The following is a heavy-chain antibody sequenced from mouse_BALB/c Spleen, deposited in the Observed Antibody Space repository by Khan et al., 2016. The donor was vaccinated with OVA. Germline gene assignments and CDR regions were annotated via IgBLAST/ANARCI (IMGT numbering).Heavy chain of an antibody. CDR1: DYTFTSYY. D-gene: IGHD2-1*01. J-gene: IGHJ3*01. CDR3: TRSGYGTFAY. Sequence: QVQLKQSGAELVKPGASVKLSCKASDYTFTSYYMYWVKQRPGQGLEWIGEINPSDGDTNFNEKFKSKATLTVDKSSSTVYMQLSSLTSEDSAVYYCTRSGYGTFAYWGQGTLVTVSA. V-gene: IGHV1S81*02. CDR2: INPSDGDT.